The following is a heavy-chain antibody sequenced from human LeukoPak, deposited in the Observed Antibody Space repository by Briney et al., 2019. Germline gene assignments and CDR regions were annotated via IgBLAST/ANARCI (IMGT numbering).Heavy chain of an antibody. CDR1: GGTFSSYA. D-gene: IGHD3-9*01. V-gene: IGHV1-69*13. CDR2: IIPIFGTA. Sequence: GASVKVSCKASGGTFSSYAISWVRQAPGQGLEWMGGIIPIFGTANYAQKFQGRVTITADESTSTAYMELSSLRSEDTAVYYCARGDILTGSWDFDIWGQGTMVTVSS. J-gene: IGHJ3*02. CDR3: ARGDILTGSWDFDI.